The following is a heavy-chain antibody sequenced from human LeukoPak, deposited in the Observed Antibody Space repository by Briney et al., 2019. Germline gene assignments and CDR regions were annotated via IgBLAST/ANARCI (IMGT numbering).Heavy chain of an antibody. CDR3: ARDPYNGDYGDFYYYYMDV. D-gene: IGHD3-16*01. V-gene: IGHV3-11*04. CDR2: ISSSSSTI. J-gene: IGHJ6*03. Sequence: GGSLRLSCAASGFTFSDYYMTWIRQAPGKGLEWVSYISSSSSTIYYADSVKGRFTISRDNAKNSLYLHLNSLRDEDTAIYYCARDPYNGDYGDFYYYYMDVWGKGTTVTISS. CDR1: GFTFSDYY.